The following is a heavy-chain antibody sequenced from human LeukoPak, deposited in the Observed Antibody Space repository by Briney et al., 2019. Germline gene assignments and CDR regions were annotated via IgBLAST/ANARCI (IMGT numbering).Heavy chain of an antibody. CDR2: ISGRSSTI. J-gene: IGHJ4*02. V-gene: IGHV3-11*01. Sequence: GGSLRLSCAASGFAVSDYYLNWIRQTPGKGLEWVSYISGRSSTIFYADSVKGRFTISRDNAKNSLYLQMNSLGAEDTAAYYCARSDHTSYYDSSGFYPFDFWGQGTLVAVSP. D-gene: IGHD3-22*01. CDR1: GFAVSDYY. CDR3: ARSDHTSYYDSSGFYPFDF.